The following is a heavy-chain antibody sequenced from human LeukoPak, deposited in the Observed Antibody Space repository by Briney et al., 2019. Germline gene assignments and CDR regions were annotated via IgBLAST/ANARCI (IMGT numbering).Heavy chain of an antibody. Sequence: GSLRLSCAASGFTFSSYGMHWVRQAPGKGLEWVAFIRYDGSNKYYADSVKGRFTISRDNSKNTLYLQMNSLRAEDTAVYYCANDANPYCSSTSCYTWYFDYWGQGTLVTVSS. CDR2: IRYDGSNK. V-gene: IGHV3-30*02. J-gene: IGHJ4*02. D-gene: IGHD2-2*02. CDR1: GFTFSSYG. CDR3: ANDANPYCSSTSCYTWYFDY.